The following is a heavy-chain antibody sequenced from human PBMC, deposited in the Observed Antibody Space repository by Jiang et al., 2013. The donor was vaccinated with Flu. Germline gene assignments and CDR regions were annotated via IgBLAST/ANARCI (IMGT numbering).Heavy chain of an antibody. J-gene: IGHJ4*02. V-gene: IGHV3-49*03. CDR3: TREGYCSGGSCYSGEGWFDY. Sequence: VQLVESGGGLVQPGRSLRLSCTASGFTFGDYAMSWFRQAPGKGLEWVGFIRSKAYGGTTEYAASVKGRFTISRDDSKSIAYLQMNSLKTEDTAVYYCTREGYCSGGSCYSGEGWFDYWGQGTLVTVSS. D-gene: IGHD2-15*01. CDR1: GFTFGDYA. CDR2: IRSKAYGGTT.